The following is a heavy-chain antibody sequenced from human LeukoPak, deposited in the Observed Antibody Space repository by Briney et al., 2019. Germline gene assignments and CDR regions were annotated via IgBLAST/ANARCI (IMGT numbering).Heavy chain of an antibody. CDR1: GYTLTELS. CDR2: FDPEDGET. J-gene: IGHJ4*02. D-gene: IGHD5-18*01. V-gene: IGHV1-24*01. CDR3: AAGGYSYGMVPLDY. Sequence: ASVKVSCKVSGYTLTELSMHWVRQAPGKGLEWMGGFDPEDGETIYAQKFQGRVTMTEDTSTDTAYMELSSLRSEDTAVYYCAAGGYSYGMVPLDYWGQGTLVTVSS.